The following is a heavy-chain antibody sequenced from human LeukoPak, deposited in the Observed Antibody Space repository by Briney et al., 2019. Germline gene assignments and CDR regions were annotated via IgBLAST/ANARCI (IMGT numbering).Heavy chain of an antibody. CDR1: DGSISSYY. CDR3: ACSSSGWFWNY. CDR2: LYTSGST. D-gene: IGHD6-19*01. Sequence: SETLSLTCTVSDGSISSYYWSWIRQPAGKGLEWIGRLYTSGSTNYNPSLKSRVTMSIDTSKNQFSLKLSSVTAADTAVYYCACSSSGWFWNYWGQGTLVTVSS. J-gene: IGHJ4*02. V-gene: IGHV4-4*07.